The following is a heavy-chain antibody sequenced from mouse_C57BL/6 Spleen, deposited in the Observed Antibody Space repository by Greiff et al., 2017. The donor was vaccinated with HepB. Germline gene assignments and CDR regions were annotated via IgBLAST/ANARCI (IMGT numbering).Heavy chain of an antibody. J-gene: IGHJ2*01. CDR3: ARQGATGKAFDY. CDR1: GFTFSSYG. V-gene: IGHV5-6*01. Sequence: EVQLVESGGDLVKPGGSLKLSCAASGFTFSSYGMSWVRQTPDKRLEWVATISSGGSYTYYPDSVKGRFTISRDNAKNTLYLQMSSLKSEDTAMYYCARQGATGKAFDYWGQGTTLTVSS. D-gene: IGHD3-1*01. CDR2: ISSGGSYT.